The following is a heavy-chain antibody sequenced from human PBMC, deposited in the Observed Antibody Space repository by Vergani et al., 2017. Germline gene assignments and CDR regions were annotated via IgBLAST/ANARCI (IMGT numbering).Heavy chain of an antibody. Sequence: EVQLVESGGGLVQPGGSLRLPCAASGFTFSSYSMNWVRQAPGKGLEWVSYISSSSSTIYYADSVKGRFTISRDNAKNSLYLQMNSLRAEDTAVYYCARDAGYSSGWYLDWFDPWGQGTLVTVSS. CDR3: ARDAGYSSGWYLDWFDP. CDR2: ISSSSSTI. CDR1: GFTFSSYS. J-gene: IGHJ5*02. D-gene: IGHD6-19*01. V-gene: IGHV3-48*01.